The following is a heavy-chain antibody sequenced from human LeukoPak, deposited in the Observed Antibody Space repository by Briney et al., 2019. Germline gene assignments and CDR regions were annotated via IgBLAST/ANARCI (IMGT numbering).Heavy chain of an antibody. D-gene: IGHD5-18*01. Sequence: GSLRLSCAASGFSVSTNYMSWVRQAPGKGLEWVSVIFTNGNTKYADSVKGRFTISRDNSKNTLYLQMNSLRAEDTAVYYCAKDKLWLRRGLYFDYWGQGTLVTVSS. CDR1: GFSVSTNY. V-gene: IGHV3-66*01. CDR3: AKDKLWLRRGLYFDY. J-gene: IGHJ4*02. CDR2: IFTNGNT.